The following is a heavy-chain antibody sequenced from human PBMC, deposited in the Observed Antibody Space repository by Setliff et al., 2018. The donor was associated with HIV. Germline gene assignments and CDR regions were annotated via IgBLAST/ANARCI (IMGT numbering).Heavy chain of an antibody. J-gene: IGHJ4*02. D-gene: IGHD3-22*01. CDR3: ARDLSYGYDRSSDTFDH. CDR2: INSDGTST. V-gene: IGHV3-74*03. Sequence: PGGSLRLSCAVSGFTFEDYGMSWVRQAPGKGLEWVSGINSDGTSTTYADSVKGRFTISRDNAKNTLYLQMNSLRAEDTAVYYCARDLSYGYDRSSDTFDHWGRGTLGAVSS. CDR1: GFTFEDYG.